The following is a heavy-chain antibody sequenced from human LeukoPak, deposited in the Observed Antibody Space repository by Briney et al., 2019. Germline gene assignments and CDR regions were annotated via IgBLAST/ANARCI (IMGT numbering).Heavy chain of an antibody. Sequence: SETLSLTCTVSGGSISSYYWGWIRQPPGKGLEWIGSMYYSGSTYSNLSLKSRVTMSADTSKNQFSLKLSSVSAADTAVYYCARQYYDNTGYYYFDYWGQGTLVTVSS. CDR1: GGSISSYY. D-gene: IGHD3-22*01. V-gene: IGHV4-39*01. J-gene: IGHJ4*02. CDR2: MYYSGST. CDR3: ARQYYDNTGYYYFDY.